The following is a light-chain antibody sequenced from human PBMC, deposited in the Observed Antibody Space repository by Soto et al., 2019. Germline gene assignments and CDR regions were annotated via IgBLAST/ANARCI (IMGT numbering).Light chain of an antibody. Sequence: QLVLTQSPSASASLGASVKLTCTLSSGHSDYGIAWHQQQPDKGPRYVMKLNRDGSHNKGDGIPDRFSGSRSGAERYLTTTSLQSEDEADYYCPTWDTVVVFGEGTKLTVL. V-gene: IGLV4-69*01. CDR1: SGHSDYG. CDR3: PTWDTVVV. CDR2: LNRDGSH. J-gene: IGLJ2*01.